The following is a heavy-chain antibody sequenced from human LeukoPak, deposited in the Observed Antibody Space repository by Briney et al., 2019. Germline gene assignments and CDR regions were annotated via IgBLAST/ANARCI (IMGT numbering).Heavy chain of an antibody. CDR2: IYRGGST. CDR3: ARSWDARLNFDY. CDR1: GFTFSSYA. V-gene: IGHV3-66*02. Sequence: PGGSLRLSCAASGFTFSSYAMHWVRQAPGKGLEWVSVIYRGGSTYYADSVKGRFTISRDNSKNTVTLQMNDLRAEDTAVYYCARSWDARLNFDYWGQGTLVTVSS. J-gene: IGHJ4*02. D-gene: IGHD1-26*01.